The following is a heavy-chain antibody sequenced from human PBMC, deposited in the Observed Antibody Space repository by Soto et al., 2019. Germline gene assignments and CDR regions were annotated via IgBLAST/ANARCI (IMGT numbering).Heavy chain of an antibody. Sequence: ASVKVSCKASGYTFTSYDINWVRQATGQGLEWMGWMNPNSGNTGYAQKFQGRVTMTRNTSISTAYMELSSLRSDDTAVYYCARTYSSSYGMDVWGQGTTVNVSS. D-gene: IGHD6-13*01. V-gene: IGHV1-8*01. CDR3: ARTYSSSYGMDV. CDR2: MNPNSGNT. CDR1: GYTFTSYD. J-gene: IGHJ6*02.